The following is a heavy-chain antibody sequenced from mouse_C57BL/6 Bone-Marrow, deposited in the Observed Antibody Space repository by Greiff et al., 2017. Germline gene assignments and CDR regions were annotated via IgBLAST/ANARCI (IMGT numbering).Heavy chain of an antibody. Sequence: EVQLQESGAELVRPGASVKLSCTASGFNIKDYYMHWVKQRPEQGLEWIGRIDPEDGDTEYAPKFQGKATMTADTSSNTAYLQLSSLTSESTAVDCCTSLDGLLTWFAYWGQGTLVTVSA. CDR1: GFNIKDYY. J-gene: IGHJ3*01. CDR3: TSLDGLLTWFAY. CDR2: IDPEDGDT. D-gene: IGHD2-3*01. V-gene: IGHV14-1*01.